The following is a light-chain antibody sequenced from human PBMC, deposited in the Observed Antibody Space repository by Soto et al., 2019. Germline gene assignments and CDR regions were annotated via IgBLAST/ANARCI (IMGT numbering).Light chain of an antibody. CDR3: SSFTSSSTLYV. CDR2: EVS. J-gene: IGLJ1*01. CDR1: SSDVGAYRY. Sequence: QPALTQPASVSGSPGQSITISCTGTSSDVGAYRYVSWHQHHPGKGPKLMIYEVSNRPSGVSNRFSGSKSGNTASLTISGLQAEDEADYYCSSFTSSSTLYVFGTGTKVTVL. V-gene: IGLV2-14*01.